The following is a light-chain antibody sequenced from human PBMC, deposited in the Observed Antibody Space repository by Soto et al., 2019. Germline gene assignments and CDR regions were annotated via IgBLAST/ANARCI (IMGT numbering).Light chain of an antibody. J-gene: IGKJ1*01. CDR1: QSVSSD. CDR3: QHYNNWPRT. CDR2: GAS. Sequence: EIVMTQSPATLSVSPGERATLSCRASQSVSSDLAWYQQKPGQAPRLLIYGASTRATGIPARFNGSGSGTEFTLTISSLQSEDFAVYYCQHYNNWPRTFGQGTKVDIK. V-gene: IGKV3-15*01.